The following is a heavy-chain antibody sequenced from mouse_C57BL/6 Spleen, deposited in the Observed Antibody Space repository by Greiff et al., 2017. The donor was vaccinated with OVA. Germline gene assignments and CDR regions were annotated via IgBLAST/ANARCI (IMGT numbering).Heavy chain of an antibody. J-gene: IGHJ2*01. Sequence: QVQLKQSGPELVKPRASVKISCKASGYAFSSSWMNWVKQRPGKGLEWIGRIYPGDGDTNYNGKFKGKATLTADKSSSTAYMQLSSLTSEDSAVYFCARRDWDEDYWGQGTTLTVSS. CDR1: GYAFSSSW. CDR2: IYPGDGDT. D-gene: IGHD4-1*01. V-gene: IGHV1-82*01. CDR3: ARRDWDEDY.